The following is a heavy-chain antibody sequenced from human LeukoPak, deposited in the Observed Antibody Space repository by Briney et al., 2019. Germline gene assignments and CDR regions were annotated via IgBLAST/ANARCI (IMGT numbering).Heavy chain of an antibody. D-gene: IGHD3-16*01. V-gene: IGHV3-23*01. CDR1: GFTFSSYA. Sequence: PGGSLRLSCAASGFTFSSYAMSWVRQAPGKGLEWVSAISGRDDSTYYADFVKGRFTISRDNSKNTLYLQMNSLRAEDTAVYYCAKSGGVRFDPWGQGTLVTVSS. CDR2: ISGRDDST. CDR3: AKSGGVRFDP. J-gene: IGHJ5*02.